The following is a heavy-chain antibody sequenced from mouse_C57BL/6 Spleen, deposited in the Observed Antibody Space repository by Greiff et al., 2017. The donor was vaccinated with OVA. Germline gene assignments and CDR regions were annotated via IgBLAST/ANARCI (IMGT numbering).Heavy chain of an antibody. Sequence: VQLQESGAELARPGASVKLSCKASGYTFTSYGISWVKQRTGQGLEWIGEIYPGSGSTYYNEKFKGKATLTADKSASTAYMELRMLTSEDSAVYFGARRDYSKGDWYYDVWGTGTTVTVSS. J-gene: IGHJ1*03. CDR1: GYTFTSYG. D-gene: IGHD2-5*01. CDR3: ARRDYSKGDWYYDV. V-gene: IGHV1-81*01. CDR2: IYPGSGST.